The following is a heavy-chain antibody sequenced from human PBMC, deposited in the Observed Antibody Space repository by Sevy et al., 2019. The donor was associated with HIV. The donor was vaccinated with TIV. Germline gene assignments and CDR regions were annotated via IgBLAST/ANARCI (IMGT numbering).Heavy chain of an antibody. Sequence: LSLTCAASGFTFSSYAMHWVRQAPGKGLEWVAVISYDGSNKYYADSVKGRFTISRDNSKNTLYLQMNSLRAEDTAVYYCARDPYYDFWSGRSGYDYWGQGTLVTVSS. CDR3: ARDPYYDFWSGRSGYDY. V-gene: IGHV3-30-3*01. J-gene: IGHJ4*02. CDR2: ISYDGSNK. CDR1: GFTFSSYA. D-gene: IGHD3-3*01.